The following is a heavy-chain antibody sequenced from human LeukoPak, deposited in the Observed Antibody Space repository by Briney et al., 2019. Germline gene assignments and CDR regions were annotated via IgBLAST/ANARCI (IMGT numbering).Heavy chain of an antibody. Sequence: SQTLSLTCAISGDSVSSNTAAWYWIRQSPSRGLEWLGRTYYRSNWYTDYAVSVKSRITINPDTSKNQFSLQLNSVTPEDTAVYYCARDPSSGWYGGRYYFDYWGQGTLVTVSS. CDR3: ARDPSSGWYGGRYYFDY. D-gene: IGHD6-19*01. CDR2: TYYRSNWYT. CDR1: GDSVSSNTAA. V-gene: IGHV6-1*01. J-gene: IGHJ4*02.